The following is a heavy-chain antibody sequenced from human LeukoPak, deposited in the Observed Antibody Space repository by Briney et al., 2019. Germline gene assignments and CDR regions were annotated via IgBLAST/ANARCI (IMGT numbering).Heavy chain of an antibody. J-gene: IGHJ4*02. CDR1: GGSISSSSYY. V-gene: IGHV4-39*01. CDR3: ARQTSGSYPQFDY. CDR2: IYYSGST. Sequence: SETLSLTCTVSGGSISSSSYYWGWIRQPPGKGLEWIGSIYYSGSTYYNPSLKSRVTISVDPSKNQFSMKLSSVTAADTAVYYCARQTSGSYPQFDYWGQGTLVTVPS. D-gene: IGHD1-26*01.